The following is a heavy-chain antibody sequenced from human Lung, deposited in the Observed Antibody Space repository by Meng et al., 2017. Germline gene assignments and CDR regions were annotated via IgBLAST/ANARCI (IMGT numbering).Heavy chain of an antibody. J-gene: IGHJ4*02. V-gene: IGHV4-34*01. CDR2: INHSGST. CDR1: GGSFRDSY. CDR3: ARGPTTMAHDFDY. D-gene: IGHD4-11*01. Sequence: QVRLRRGGPGLLKPSETLSLPCVVSGGSFRDSYWSWIRQPPGKGLEWIGEINHSGSTNYNPSLESRATISVDTSQNNLSLKLSSVTAADSAVYYCARGPTTMAHDFDYWGQGTLVTVSS.